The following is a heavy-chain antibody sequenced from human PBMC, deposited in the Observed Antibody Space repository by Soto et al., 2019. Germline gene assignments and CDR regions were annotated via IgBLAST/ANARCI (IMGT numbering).Heavy chain of an antibody. CDR3: AKADGQQWLIPHLDN. CDR1: GFNFKKFA. CDR2: ISCCGVSA. J-gene: IGHJ4*02. V-gene: IGHV3-23*01. Sequence: EVQLLESGGGVVQPGGSLRLSCVASGFNFKKFAMAWVRQAAGEGLEWVSGISCCGVSASYADSVKGRFSIARDDSKNTVSLLLNSLRVEDTAQYYCAKADGQQWLIPHLDNWGQGTLVTVS. D-gene: IGHD6-19*01.